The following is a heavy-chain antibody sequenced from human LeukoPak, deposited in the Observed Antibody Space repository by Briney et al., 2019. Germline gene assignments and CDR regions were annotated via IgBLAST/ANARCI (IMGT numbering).Heavy chain of an antibody. J-gene: IGHJ6*03. V-gene: IGHV1-8*01. Sequence: ASVKVSCKASGYTFTSYDINWVRQATGQGLEWMGWMNPNSGNTGYAQKFQGRVTMTEDTSTDTAYMELSSLRSEDTAVYYCATGAPRYYYYMDVWGKGTTVTVSS. CDR3: ATGAPRYYYYMDV. CDR2: MNPNSGNT. CDR1: GYTFTSYD.